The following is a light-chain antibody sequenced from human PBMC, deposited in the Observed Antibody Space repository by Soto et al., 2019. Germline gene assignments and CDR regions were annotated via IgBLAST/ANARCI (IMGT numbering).Light chain of an antibody. J-gene: IGLJ1*01. CDR3: SSYTSSSTEV. CDR1: SSDVGAYIY. Sequence: QSALTQPASVSGSPGQSIAISCTGTSSDVGAYIYVSWYQQHPGKAPKLILYDVSARPSGVSDRFSGSKSGNTASLTISGRQPEDEADYYCSSYTSSSTEVFGTGTKLTVL. CDR2: DVS. V-gene: IGLV2-14*03.